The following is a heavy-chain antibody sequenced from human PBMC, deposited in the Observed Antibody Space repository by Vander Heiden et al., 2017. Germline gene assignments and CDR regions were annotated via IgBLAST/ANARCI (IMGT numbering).Heavy chain of an antibody. D-gene: IGHD6-19*01. J-gene: IGHJ6*02. CDR2: ISGNSGSI. CDR3: GKSRGGGNIAVAGTDYYGMDV. V-gene: IGHV3-9*01. Sequence: SGCTYDSDAVDSVRQAPGEGLEGVSGISGNSGSIGDADSGKGRITSSRDNAKNSLYLQMNSVRAEGTALDFWGKSRGGGNIAVAGTDYYGMDVWGQGTTVTVSS. CDR1: GCTYDSDA.